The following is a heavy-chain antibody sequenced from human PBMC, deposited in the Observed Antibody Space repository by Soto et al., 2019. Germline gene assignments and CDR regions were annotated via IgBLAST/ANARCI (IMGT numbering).Heavy chain of an antibody. J-gene: IGHJ4*02. CDR1: GFTFSSYA. CDR2: ISYDGSNK. D-gene: IGHD3-10*01. CDR3: ASRGGDGDDY. V-gene: IGHV3-30-3*01. Sequence: QVQLVESGGGVVQPGRSLRLSCAASGFTFSSYAMHWVRQAPGKGLEWVAVISYDGSNKYYADSVKGRFTISRDNSKNTLYLQMNSLRAEDTAVYYCASRGGDGDDYWGQGTLVTVSS.